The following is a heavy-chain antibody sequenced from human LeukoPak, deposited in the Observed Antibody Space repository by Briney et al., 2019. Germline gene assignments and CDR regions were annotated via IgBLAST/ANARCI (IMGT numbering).Heavy chain of an antibody. D-gene: IGHD4-17*01. Sequence: PSETLSLTCAVYGGSFSGYYWSWIRQPPGKGLEWIGEINHSGSTNYNPSLKSRVTISVDTSKNQFSLKLSSVTAADTAVYYCARSGDYRGYWIYGMDVWGQGTTVTVSS. CDR3: ARSGDYRGYWIYGMDV. CDR1: GGSFSGYY. CDR2: INHSGST. V-gene: IGHV4-34*01. J-gene: IGHJ6*02.